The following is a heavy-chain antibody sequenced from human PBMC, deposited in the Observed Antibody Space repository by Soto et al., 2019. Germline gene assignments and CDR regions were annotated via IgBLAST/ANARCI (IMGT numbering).Heavy chain of an antibody. CDR1: GFTFSRYA. CDR2: VSGSGGST. Sequence: EVQLLESGGGLVKPGGSLRLSCAAPGFTFSRYAMSLVRPAPGKGLEGISAVSGSGGSTYYADSVKGRFTISRDNSKDTLYLQMNNLRAEDTAVYYCAKPPDYNWNDYWGQGTLVTVSS. D-gene: IGHD1-20*01. CDR3: AKPPDYNWNDY. J-gene: IGHJ4*02. V-gene: IGHV3-23*01.